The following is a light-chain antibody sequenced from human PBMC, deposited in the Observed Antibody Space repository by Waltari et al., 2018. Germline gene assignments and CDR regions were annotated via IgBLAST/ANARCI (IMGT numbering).Light chain of an antibody. CDR1: QSLVHSDGNIY. V-gene: IGKV2-30*02. CDR2: KVS. CDR3: MQATHWPWT. Sequence: DAVMTHSPLPLPVTLGQPASISCRSSQSLVHSDGNIYLSWFQQRPGQSPRRLIYKVSTRDSGVPDRFRGSGSGTDFTLKISRVEAEDVAVYYCMQATHWPWTFGQGTKVDIK. J-gene: IGKJ1*01.